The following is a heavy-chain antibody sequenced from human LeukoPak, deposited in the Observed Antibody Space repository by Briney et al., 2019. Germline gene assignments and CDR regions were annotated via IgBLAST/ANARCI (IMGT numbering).Heavy chain of an antibody. CDR1: GYTFTSYG. CDR3: ARDLVSGGSYTTALDY. CDR2: ISAYNGNT. V-gene: IGHV1-18*01. Sequence: ASVKVSCKASGYTFTSYGISWVRQAPGQGLEWMGWISAYNGNTNYAQKLQGRVTMTTDTSTSTAYMELRSLRSDDTAVYYCARDLVSGGSYTTALDYWGQGTLVTVSS. D-gene: IGHD1-26*01. J-gene: IGHJ4*02.